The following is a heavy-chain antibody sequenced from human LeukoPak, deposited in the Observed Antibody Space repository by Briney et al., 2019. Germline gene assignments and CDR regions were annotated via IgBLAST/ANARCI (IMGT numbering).Heavy chain of an antibody. CDR1: GFTFSSYA. CDR3: AELGITMIGGV. CDR2: ISYAGSNK. D-gene: IGHD3-10*02. V-gene: IGHV3-30*04. Sequence: PGRSLRLSCAASGFTFSSYAMHWVRQAPGKGLEWVAVISYAGSNKYYADSVKGRFTISRDNSKNTLSLQMNSLTAEDTAVYYCAELGITMIGGVWGKGTTVTISS. J-gene: IGHJ6*04.